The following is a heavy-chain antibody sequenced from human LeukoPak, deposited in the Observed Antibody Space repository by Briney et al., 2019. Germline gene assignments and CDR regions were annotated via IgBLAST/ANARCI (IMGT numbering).Heavy chain of an antibody. CDR2: INSDGSST. Sequence: GGSLRLSCAASGFTLSPYWMHWVRQAPGKGLVWVSRINSDGSSTAYADSVKGRFTISRDNAKNTLSLQMNTLRADDAAVYYCAREITCPGGTDCSCMDVWDKGSTVTVSS. CDR1: GFTLSPYW. D-gene: IGHD4-23*01. V-gene: IGHV3-74*01. J-gene: IGHJ6*03. CDR3: AREITCPGGTDCSCMDV.